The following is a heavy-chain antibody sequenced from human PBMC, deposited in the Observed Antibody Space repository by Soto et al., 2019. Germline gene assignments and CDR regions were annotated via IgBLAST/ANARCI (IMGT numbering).Heavy chain of an antibody. D-gene: IGHD4-17*01. J-gene: IGHJ4*02. CDR3: ARRYGAAFDY. V-gene: IGHV4-59*01. Sequence: TLSLTCTVSGGSISSYYWSWIRQPPGKGLEWIGYIYYSGSTNYNPSLKSRVTISVDTSKNQFSLKLSSVTAADTAAYYCARRYGAAFDYWGQGTLVNVSS. CDR1: GGSISSYY. CDR2: IYYSGST.